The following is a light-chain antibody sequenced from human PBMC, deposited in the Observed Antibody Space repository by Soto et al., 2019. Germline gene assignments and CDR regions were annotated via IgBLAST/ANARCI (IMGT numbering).Light chain of an antibody. V-gene: IGKV1-9*01. CDR3: QQLNSFPPT. CDR2: AAS. CDR1: QGISNY. J-gene: IGKJ5*01. Sequence: IQLNXXXXXXCSXXGDRVTXTYRASQGISNYLAWYQQKLGKAPKLLIYAASTLQSGVPSRFSGSGSGTDFTLTISSLQPEDFATYYCQQLNSFPPTFGQGTRLEI.